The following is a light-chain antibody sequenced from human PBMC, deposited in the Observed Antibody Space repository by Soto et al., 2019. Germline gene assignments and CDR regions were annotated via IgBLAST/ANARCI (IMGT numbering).Light chain of an antibody. V-gene: IGKV3-15*01. Sequence: EIEMTQSPATLSVSPGERASLSCRATQSVRTTVAWYDKKPGQAHRLLIYGAPTRDTGIPARLGGSGSGTKFTFTISSLQSEDLPVYTCKQYNNWPQTLGQGTKVE. J-gene: IGKJ1*01. CDR3: KQYNNWPQT. CDR2: GAP. CDR1: QSVRTT.